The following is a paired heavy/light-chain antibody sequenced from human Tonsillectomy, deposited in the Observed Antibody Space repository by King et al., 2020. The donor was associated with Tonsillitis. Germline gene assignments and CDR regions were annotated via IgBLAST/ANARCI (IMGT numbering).Heavy chain of an antibody. J-gene: IGHJ4*02. CDR3: ARLVLNGFIFDC. V-gene: IGHV5-51*03. Sequence: EVQLVQSGAEVKKPGESLKISCKGSGYSFTNYWIGWVRQMPGKGLEWMGIIYPGDSHTRYSPSFQGQVSISADKSITTAYLQWSSLKASDTAIYYCARLVLNGFIFDCWGQGTLVTVSS. D-gene: IGHD6-6*01. CDR1: GYSFTNYW. CDR2: IYPGDSHT.
Light chain of an antibody. CDR1: SSDVGGYNY. CDR2: DVS. Sequence: QSALTQPASVSGSPGQSITISCTGTSSDVGGYNYVSWYQQHPGKAPKLMIYDVSNRPSGVSNRFSGSKSGNTASLTISGLQAEDEADYYCNSYTSSSTWVFGGGTKLTVL. CDR3: NSYTSSSTWV. V-gene: IGLV2-14*01. J-gene: IGLJ3*02.